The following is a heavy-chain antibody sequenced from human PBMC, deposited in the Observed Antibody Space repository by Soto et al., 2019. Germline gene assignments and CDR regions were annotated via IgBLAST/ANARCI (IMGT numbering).Heavy chain of an antibody. V-gene: IGHV3-30*18. CDR3: VKVHYYSSRASDFDN. Sequence: QVQLVDSGGGAVQPGMSLELSCEVSGFSFSNYAMHWVRQAPGKGLEWLALISSNGRNTFISDSVKGRLTISRDNSRNMLYVQLNNLRPDDTALYHCVKVHYYSSRASDFDNWGQGALFTVSS. D-gene: IGHD2-2*01. CDR2: ISSNGRNT. CDR1: GFSFSNYA. J-gene: IGHJ4*02.